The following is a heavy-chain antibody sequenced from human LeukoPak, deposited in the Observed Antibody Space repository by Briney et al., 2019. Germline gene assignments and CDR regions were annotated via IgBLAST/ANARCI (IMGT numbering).Heavy chain of an antibody. CDR2: IYSTGDT. Sequence: XLRLSXXXXXXXVSSVYMSWVRQSPGKGLECVSIIYSTGDTYYADSVKGRFTISRDVSKNTVYLQMNSLRAEDTAVYYCARGGRSSELVWGQGTRVTVSS. V-gene: IGHV3-53*01. D-gene: IGHD6-6*01. J-gene: IGHJ4*02. CDR1: XXXVSSVY. CDR3: ARGGRSSELV.